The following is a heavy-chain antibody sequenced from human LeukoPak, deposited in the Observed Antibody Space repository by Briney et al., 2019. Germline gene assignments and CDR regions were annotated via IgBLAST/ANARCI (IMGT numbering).Heavy chain of an antibody. J-gene: IGHJ6*02. V-gene: IGHV3-30-3*01. CDR1: GFTFSNFW. CDR2: ISYDGSNK. CDR3: ARVVLRFLNYYGMDV. D-gene: IGHD3-3*01. Sequence: GGSLRLSCTASGFTFSNFWMGWVRQAPGKGLEWVAVISYDGSNKYYADSVKGRFTISRDNSKNTLYLQMNSLRAEDTAVYYCARVVLRFLNYYGMDVWGQGTTVTVSS.